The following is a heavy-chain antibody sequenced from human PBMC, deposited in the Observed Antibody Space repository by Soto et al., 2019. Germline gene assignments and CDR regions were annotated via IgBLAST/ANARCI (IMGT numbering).Heavy chain of an antibody. J-gene: IGHJ3*02. V-gene: IGHV3-11*01. CDR1: GFSFSNFY. CDR2: ISSSGSTI. CDR3: AGAFSDAFDI. Sequence: QVQLVESGGGLVKPGGSLRLSCAASGFSFSNFYTNWIRQAPGTGLEWISYISSSGSTIYYADSVKGRFTISRDNAKNSLYLQMNSLRAEDTAVYYCAGAFSDAFDIWGQGTMVTVSS.